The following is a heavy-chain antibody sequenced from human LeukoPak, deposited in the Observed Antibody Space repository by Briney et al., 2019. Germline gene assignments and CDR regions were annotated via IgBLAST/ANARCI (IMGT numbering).Heavy chain of an antibody. CDR3: ARGTSCSSTSCYPPPYYYYYGMDV. CDR1: GFTFSDYY. J-gene: IGHJ6*02. Sequence: PGGSLRLSCAASGFTFSDYYMSWVRQAPGKGLEWVAVIWYDGSNKYYADSVKGRFTISRDNSKNTLYLQMNSLRAEDTAVYYCARGTSCSSTSCYPPPYYYYYGMDVWGQGTTVTVSS. D-gene: IGHD2-2*01. V-gene: IGHV3-33*08. CDR2: IWYDGSNK.